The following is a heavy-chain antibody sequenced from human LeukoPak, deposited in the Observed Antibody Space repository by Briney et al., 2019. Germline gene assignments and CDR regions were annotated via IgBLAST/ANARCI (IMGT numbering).Heavy chain of an antibody. V-gene: IGHV4-34*01. CDR2: INHSGST. CDR3: ARSSGLETFDI. D-gene: IGHD1-14*01. CDR1: GGSFSGYY. J-gene: IGHJ3*02. Sequence: SETLSLTCAVYGGSFSGYYWSWIRQPPGKGLEWIGEINHSGSTNYNPSLKSRVTISVDTSKNQFSLKLSSVTAADTAVYYCARSSGLETFDIWGQGTMVTVSS.